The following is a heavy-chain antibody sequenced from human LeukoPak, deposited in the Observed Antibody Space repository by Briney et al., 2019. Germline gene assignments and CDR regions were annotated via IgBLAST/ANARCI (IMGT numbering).Heavy chain of an antibody. CDR2: AYYSAFT. J-gene: IGHJ4*02. CDR1: GVSITTYY. V-gene: IGHV4-59*08. Sequence: SETLSLTCTVSGVSITTYYWTWIRQPPGKGLEWIGYAYYSAFTNYNPSLRNRVTISLGTSKNQFSLKLTSVTAADTSLYYCARSDGIRGKYLLDYWGQGSLVTVSS. CDR3: ARSDGIRGKYLLDY. D-gene: IGHD2-2*01.